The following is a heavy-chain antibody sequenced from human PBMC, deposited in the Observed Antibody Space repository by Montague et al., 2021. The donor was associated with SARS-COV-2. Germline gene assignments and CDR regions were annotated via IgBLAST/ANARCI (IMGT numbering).Heavy chain of an antibody. D-gene: IGHD6-13*01. CDR2: IYYSGST. Sequence: ETLSLTCTVSGGSISSSSYYWGWLRQPPGKGLEWIGSIYYSGSTYYNPSLKSRVTISVDTSKNQFSLKLSSVTAADTAVYYCARVGRQQLVRLSGMDVWGQGTTVTVSS. V-gene: IGHV4-39*07. J-gene: IGHJ6*02. CDR1: GGSISSSSYY. CDR3: ARVGRQQLVRLSGMDV.